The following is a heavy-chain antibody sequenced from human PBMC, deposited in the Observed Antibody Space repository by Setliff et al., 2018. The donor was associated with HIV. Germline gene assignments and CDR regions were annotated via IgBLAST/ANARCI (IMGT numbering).Heavy chain of an antibody. CDR3: ARTSGDAYNYEGAFDV. CDR2: IIPIFKSA. V-gene: IGHV1-69*05. Sequence: SVKVSCKVSGDTFNNYGLNWVRQAPGQGLEWMGGIIPIFKSADYAQKFQGRVTITTGESTSTAYMDLSSLKSEDTAIYYCARTSGDAYNYEGAFDVWGQGTLVTVSS. CDR1: GDTFNNYG. D-gene: IGHD5-12*01. J-gene: IGHJ3*01.